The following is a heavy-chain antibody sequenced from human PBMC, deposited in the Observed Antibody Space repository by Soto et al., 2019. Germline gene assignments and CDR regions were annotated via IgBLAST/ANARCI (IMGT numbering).Heavy chain of an antibody. CDR2: ISNRGTP. CDR1: GDSISSENYF. D-gene: IGHD2-8*01. Sequence: QVQLQESGPGLVKPSQTLSLICTVSGDSISSENYFWSWIRQPPGQGLEWVGYISNRGTPYYNPSPKSRVTISLDTSKNRFSLDMYSVTAADTAVYYCAREVNVVALSDAFDIWGQGTRVTVSS. CDR3: AREVNVVALSDAFDI. V-gene: IGHV4-30-4*01. J-gene: IGHJ3*02.